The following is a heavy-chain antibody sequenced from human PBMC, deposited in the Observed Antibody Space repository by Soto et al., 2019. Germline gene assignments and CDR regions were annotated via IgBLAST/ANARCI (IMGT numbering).Heavy chain of an antibody. J-gene: IGHJ4*02. Sequence: LRLSCAASGFTFSTYWMHWVRQAPGKGLVWVSRINNDGSSTTYADSVKGRFTISRDNAKNTLYLQMNSLRAEDTAVYYCARDRGTGWYYFDYWGQGTLVTVSS. V-gene: IGHV3-74*01. CDR2: INNDGSST. CDR3: ARDRGTGWYYFDY. D-gene: IGHD6-19*01. CDR1: GFTFSTYW.